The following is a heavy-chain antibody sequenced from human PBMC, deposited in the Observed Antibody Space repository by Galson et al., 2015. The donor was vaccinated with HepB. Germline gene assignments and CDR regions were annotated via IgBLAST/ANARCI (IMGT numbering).Heavy chain of an antibody. CDR2: MFWGDDK. CDR1: GFSFTTRGVG. V-gene: IGHV2-5*02. Sequence: PALVKPTQTLTLTCTFSGFSFTTRGVGVGWIRQPPGKALEWLALMFWGDDKRYSPSLKNRLPITEDTSKNQGILRLTNMDPVDTATYYCVQCRGCQSLWFGDLFTWGQGTLVTVSS. D-gene: IGHD3-10*01. CDR3: VQCRGCQSLWFGDLFT. J-gene: IGHJ5*02.